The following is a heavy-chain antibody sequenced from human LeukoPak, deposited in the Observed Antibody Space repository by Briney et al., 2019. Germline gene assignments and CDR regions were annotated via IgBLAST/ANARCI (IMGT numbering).Heavy chain of an antibody. CDR2: ISWNSGSI. D-gene: IGHD6-13*01. CDR3: AKASSSWTFAYFDY. V-gene: IGHV3-9*01. J-gene: IGHJ4*02. CDR1: GFTFSSYA. Sequence: GGSLRLSCAASGFTFSSYAMSWVRQAPGKGLEWVSGISWNSGSIGYADSVKGRFTISRDNAKNSLYLQMNSLRAEDTALYYCAKASSSWTFAYFDYWGQGTLVTVSS.